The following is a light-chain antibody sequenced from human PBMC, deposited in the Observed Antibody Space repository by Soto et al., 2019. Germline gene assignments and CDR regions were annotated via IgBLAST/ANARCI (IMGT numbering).Light chain of an antibody. CDR2: GAS. V-gene: IGKV3-20*01. CDR3: QQYGSSPWT. CDR1: QSVSSSY. J-gene: IGKJ1*01. Sequence: EIVVTQSAGTLSLSPVARATLSCRASQSVSSSYLAWYQQKPGQAPRLLIYGASSRATGIPDRFSGSGSGTDFTLTISRLEPEDFAVYYCQQYGSSPWTFGQGTKVDI.